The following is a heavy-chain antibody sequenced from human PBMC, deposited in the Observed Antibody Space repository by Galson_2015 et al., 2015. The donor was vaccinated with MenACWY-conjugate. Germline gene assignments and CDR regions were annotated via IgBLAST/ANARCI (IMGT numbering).Heavy chain of an antibody. CDR1: GFTFSSYS. V-gene: IGHV3-48*01. CDR3: ASRESSSWYRQYFQH. Sequence: LRLSCAASGFTFSSYSMNWVRQAPGKGLEWVSYISESSSTIVYADSVKGRFTISRDNAKNSLYLQMNSLRAEDTAVCYCASRESSSWYRQYFQHWGQGTLVTVSS. CDR2: ISESSSTI. J-gene: IGHJ1*01. D-gene: IGHD6-13*01.